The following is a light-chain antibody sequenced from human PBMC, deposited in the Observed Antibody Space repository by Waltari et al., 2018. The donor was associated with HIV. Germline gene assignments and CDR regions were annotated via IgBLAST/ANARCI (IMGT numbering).Light chain of an antibody. V-gene: IGLV2-11*01. Sequence: QSALTQPRSVSGSPGQSVTISCTGTSSDVGPYKYVSWYKQHPGKAPKFMIYDVSKRPSGVPDRFSGSKSGNTASLTISGLQADDEAIYYCCSYAGTYEVVFGGGTKLTVL. CDR2: DVS. CDR1: SSDVGPYKY. CDR3: CSYAGTYEVV. J-gene: IGLJ2*01.